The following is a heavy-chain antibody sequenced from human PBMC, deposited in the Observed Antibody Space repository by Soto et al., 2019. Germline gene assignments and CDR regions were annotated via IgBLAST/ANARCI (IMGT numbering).Heavy chain of an antibody. CDR1: GSTFSRYI. CDR3: TRGIASSSLVTFDV. D-gene: IGHD2-21*01. CDR2: ISSTSTNI. V-gene: IGHV3-21*01. Sequence: EVQLVESGGGLVKPGGSLRLSCAASGSTFSRYIMHWVRQAPGQGLEWIATISSTSTNIYYADSVKGRITISRDNPKNSLSLQMDSLRREDTAVYYCTRGIASSSLVTFDVWGQGTMVTVSP. J-gene: IGHJ3*01.